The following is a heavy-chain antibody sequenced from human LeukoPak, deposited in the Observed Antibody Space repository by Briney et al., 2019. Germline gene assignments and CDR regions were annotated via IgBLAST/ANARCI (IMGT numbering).Heavy chain of an antibody. D-gene: IGHD5-12*01. V-gene: IGHV3-23*01. CDR2: IRGSGGST. J-gene: IGHJ4*02. Sequence: GGSLRLSCAASGFTCSSYAMSWVRQAPGKGLEGVSAIRGSGGSTYSADSVKGRFTISRDNSKNTLYLQMNSLRAEDTAVYYCAKDTYSGYDYLIFDYWGQGTLVTVSS. CDR1: GFTCSSYA. CDR3: AKDTYSGYDYLIFDY.